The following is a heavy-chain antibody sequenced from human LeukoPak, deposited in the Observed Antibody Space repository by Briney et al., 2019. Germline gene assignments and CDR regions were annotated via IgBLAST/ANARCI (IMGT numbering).Heavy chain of an antibody. J-gene: IGHJ4*02. V-gene: IGHV3-21*04. CDR2: ISTSSTYI. D-gene: IGHD2-15*01. Sequence: PGGSLRLSCAASGFTFSSYSMNWVRQAPGKGLEWVSSISTSSTYIYYADSVKGRFTISRDNAKNSLYLQMNSLRAEDTAVYYCAKDQAYCSGGTCYPDYFDYWGQGTLVTVSS. CDR3: AKDQAYCSGGTCYPDYFDY. CDR1: GFTFSSYS.